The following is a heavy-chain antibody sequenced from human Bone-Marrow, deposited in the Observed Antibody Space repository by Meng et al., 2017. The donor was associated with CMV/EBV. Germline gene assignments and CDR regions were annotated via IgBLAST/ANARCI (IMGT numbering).Heavy chain of an antibody. CDR2: LRSDGSDE. J-gene: IGHJ5*02. D-gene: IGHD3-16*02. V-gene: IGHV3-30*02. Sequence: GGSLRLSCAASGGSFSTYAMNWVRQAPGKGLEWLAFLRSDGSDEHYADSVKGRFTISRDTSKETLYLQMNSLRAEDTAVYYCAKSPPRMITFGGLIATTWDQGTLVTVSS. CDR3: AKSPPRMITFGGLIATT. CDR1: GGSFSTYA.